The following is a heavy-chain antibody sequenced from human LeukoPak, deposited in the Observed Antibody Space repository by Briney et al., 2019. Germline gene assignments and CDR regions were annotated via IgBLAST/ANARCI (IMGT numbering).Heavy chain of an antibody. J-gene: IGHJ4*02. V-gene: IGHV3-23*01. CDR1: GFTFSSYA. CDR2: ISASGGST. Sequence: GGSLRLSCAASGFTFSSYAMSWVRQAPGKGLEWVGAISASGGSTYYADSVKGRFTITRDNSKNTAYMQMNRLRAEDTAVYYCAKGGQERGRFFDHWGQGTLVTVSS. CDR3: AKGGQERGRFFDH. D-gene: IGHD3-16*01.